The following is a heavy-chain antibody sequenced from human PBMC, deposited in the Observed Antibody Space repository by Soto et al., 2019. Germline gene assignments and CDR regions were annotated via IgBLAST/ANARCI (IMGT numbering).Heavy chain of an antibody. J-gene: IGHJ5*02. CDR3: ARDLRGLWFGELFGWFDP. CDR2: IYYSGST. CDR1: GGSISSYY. Sequence: QVQLQESGPGLVKPSETLSLTCTVSGGSISSYYWSWIRQPPGKGLEWIGYIYYSGSTNYNPSLKRRVTISVDTSENQFSLKLSSVTAADTAVYYCARDLRGLWFGELFGWFDPWGQGTLVTVSS. D-gene: IGHD3-10*01. V-gene: IGHV4-59*01.